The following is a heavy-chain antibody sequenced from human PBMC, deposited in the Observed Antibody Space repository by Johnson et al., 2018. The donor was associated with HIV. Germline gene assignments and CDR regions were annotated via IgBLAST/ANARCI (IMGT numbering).Heavy chain of an antibody. CDR3: ARIRVAVITEVGAFDI. CDR2: ISFDGTKK. CDR1: GFTFSTYG. V-gene: IGHV3-30*03. J-gene: IGHJ3*02. D-gene: IGHD3-22*01. Sequence: QVQLVESGRGVVQPGRSLRLSCAASGFTFSTYGMHWVRQAPGKGLEWVAVISFDGTKKNQADSVKGRFIISRDNSKNTLYLQMNSLRVEDTAVYYCARIRVAVITEVGAFDIWGQGTMVTVSS.